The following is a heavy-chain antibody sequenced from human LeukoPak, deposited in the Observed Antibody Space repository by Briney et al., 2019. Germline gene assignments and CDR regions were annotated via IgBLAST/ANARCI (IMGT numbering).Heavy chain of an antibody. Sequence: GGSPRPSRSASGFTFISHWVSWASQAPGKGLEWVANIDQAGSAKLYVDSVKGRFTISRDNAKNSLYLQMNSLRAEDTAVYYCARVSHDNSGYYDYWGQGTLVTVSS. CDR3: ARVSHDNSGYYDY. V-gene: IGHV3-7*04. CDR1: GFTFISHW. D-gene: IGHD3-22*01. CDR2: IDQAGSAK. J-gene: IGHJ4*02.